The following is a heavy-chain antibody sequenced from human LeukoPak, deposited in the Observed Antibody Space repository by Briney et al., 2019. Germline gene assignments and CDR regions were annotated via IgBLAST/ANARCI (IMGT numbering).Heavy chain of an antibody. CDR3: ARDADTSGYWSYFDS. Sequence: GGSLRLSCAASGFTFSTYDMHWVRQVTGKGLEWVSTIGTVGETDYSGSVKGRFTISREDAKNSLYLQMNSLRAEDTAVYYCARDADTSGYWSYFDSWGQGTLVAVSS. CDR2: IGTVGET. J-gene: IGHJ4*02. CDR1: GFTFSTYD. D-gene: IGHD3-22*01. V-gene: IGHV3-13*01.